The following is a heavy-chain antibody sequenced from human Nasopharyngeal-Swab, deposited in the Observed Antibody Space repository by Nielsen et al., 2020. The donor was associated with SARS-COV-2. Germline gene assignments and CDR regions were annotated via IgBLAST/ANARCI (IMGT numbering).Heavy chain of an antibody. CDR2: IYWDDDK. V-gene: IGHV2-5*02. J-gene: IGHJ4*02. Sequence: WIRQRPGKALEWVGFIYWDDDKRYHPSLKNRLSITQDTSKNQVVLTLTNVDPVDTGTYYTAHFYIPVTAAVDSWGQGTRVTVSS. CDR3: AHFYIPVTAAVDS. D-gene: IGHD2-15*01.